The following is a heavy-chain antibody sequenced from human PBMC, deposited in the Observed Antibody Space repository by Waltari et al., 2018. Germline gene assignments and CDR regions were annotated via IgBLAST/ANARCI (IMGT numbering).Heavy chain of an antibody. CDR2: LFASGTT. V-gene: IGHV4-61*02. J-gene: IGHJ4*02. CDR1: GGPIDSGSHY. Sequence: QVLLQESGPRLVKPSQTLSLTCTVSGGPIDSGSHYWSWVRQPAGEELEWIGHLFASGTTKYNPSLKSRVSISVDASKKRFSLRVTSVTAADTAVYYCARGFHYFDFWGQGTLVTVSS. CDR3: ARGFHYFDF.